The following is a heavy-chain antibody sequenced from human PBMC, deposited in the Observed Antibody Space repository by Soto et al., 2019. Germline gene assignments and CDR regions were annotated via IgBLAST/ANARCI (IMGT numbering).Heavy chain of an antibody. CDR2: ISGSGGST. CDR3: AKCPYSSSFYYFDY. J-gene: IGHJ4*02. V-gene: IGHV3-23*01. D-gene: IGHD6-6*01. Sequence: GGSLRLSCAASGFTFSSYAMSWVRQAPGKGLEWVSAISGSGGSTYYADSVKGRFTISRDNPKNTLYLQMNSLRAEDTAVYYCAKCPYSSSFYYFDYWGQGTLVTVSS. CDR1: GFTFSSYA.